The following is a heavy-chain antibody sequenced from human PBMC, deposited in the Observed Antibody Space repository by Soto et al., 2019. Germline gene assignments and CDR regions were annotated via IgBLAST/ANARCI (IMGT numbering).Heavy chain of an antibody. CDR2: IYYSGST. CDR1: GGSISSFF. J-gene: IGHJ4*02. Sequence: SETLSLTCTVSGGSISSFFWSWIRQPPGKGLEYIGYIYYSGSTTYNPSLKSRLTISVDTSKNQFSLKLNSVTAADTAVYYCARSRNFDYAFYWGQGTLVTVSS. D-gene: IGHD3-16*01. CDR3: ARSRNFDYAFY. V-gene: IGHV4-59*01.